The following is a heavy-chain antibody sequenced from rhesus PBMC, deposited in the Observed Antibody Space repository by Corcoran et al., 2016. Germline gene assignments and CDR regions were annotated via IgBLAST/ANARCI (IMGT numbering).Heavy chain of an antibody. V-gene: IGHV4S6*01. J-gene: IGHJ4*01. CDR3: ARGYFYFDF. CDR1: GSSINSNY. Sequence: QVHLQESGPGLVKPSETLPLTCAVSGSSINSNYWSWIHQPPGKGLEWIGRIYGSRANTDSNPSLKSRVTIYIATSMNQFSLRLNSVTASDTAVYYCARGYFYFDFWGQGVLVTVSS. D-gene: IGHD2-2*01. CDR2: IYGSRANT.